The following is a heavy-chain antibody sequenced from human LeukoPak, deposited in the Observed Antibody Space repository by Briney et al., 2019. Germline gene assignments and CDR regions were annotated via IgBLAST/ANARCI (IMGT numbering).Heavy chain of an antibody. J-gene: IGHJ4*02. CDR1: GFTFSSYG. Sequence: PGRSLRLSCAASGFTFSSYGMHWVRQAPGKGLEWVAVISYDGSNKYYAESVKGRLTISRENSKNTLHLQMNSLRAEDTAVYYCAKDHYYYGSGIYFMHYFDYWGQGTLVTVSS. D-gene: IGHD3-10*01. V-gene: IGHV3-30*18. CDR2: ISYDGSNK. CDR3: AKDHYYYGSGIYFMHYFDY.